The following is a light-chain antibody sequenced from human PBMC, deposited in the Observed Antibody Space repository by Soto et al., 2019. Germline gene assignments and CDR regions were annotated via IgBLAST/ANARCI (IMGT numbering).Light chain of an antibody. J-gene: IGLJ1*01. CDR2: EVS. CDR3: CSYSSRNSMFV. V-gene: IGLV2-14*03. Sequence: QSALTQPASVFGSPGQSITISCTGASSDIGTYAYVSWYQQHPGKAPKLIIYEVSNRPFGISERFSGSKSGNSASLTISGLQAEDEADYYCCSYSSRNSMFVFGSGTKLTVL. CDR1: SSDIGTYAY.